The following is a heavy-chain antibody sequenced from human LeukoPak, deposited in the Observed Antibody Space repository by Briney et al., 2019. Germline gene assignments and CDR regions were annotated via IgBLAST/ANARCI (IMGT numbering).Heavy chain of an antibody. Sequence: GGSLRLSCAASGFSFNTYWMHWVRQAPGKGLVWVSRIKSDGTSTDYADSVRGRFTISRDNAKNTLYLQMNSLRAEDTAVYYCARYCSGNCNSDRFDYWGQGTLATVSS. CDR2: IKSDGTST. CDR3: ARYCSGNCNSDRFDY. J-gene: IGHJ4*02. D-gene: IGHD2-21*02. V-gene: IGHV3-74*01. CDR1: GFSFNTYW.